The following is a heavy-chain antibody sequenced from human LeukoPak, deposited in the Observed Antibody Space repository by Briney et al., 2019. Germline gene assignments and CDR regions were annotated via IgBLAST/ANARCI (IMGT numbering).Heavy chain of an antibody. CDR1: GYTFTGYY. V-gene: IGHV1-2*02. J-gene: IGHJ6*02. D-gene: IGHD3-22*01. CDR3: ASGTYYYDSSGGGRYYYGMDV. CDR2: INPNSGGT. Sequence: ASVKVSCKASGYTFTGYYMHWVRQAPGQGLEWMGWINPNSGGTNYAQKFQGRVTMTRDTSISTAYMELSRLRSDDTAVYYCASGTYYYDSSGGGRYYYGMDVWGQGTTLTVSS.